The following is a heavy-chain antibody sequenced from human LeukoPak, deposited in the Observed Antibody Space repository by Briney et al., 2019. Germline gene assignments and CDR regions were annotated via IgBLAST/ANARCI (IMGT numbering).Heavy chain of an antibody. CDR2: ISSDGSNR. J-gene: IGHJ4*02. Sequence: GGSLRLSCGASGFTFSSYGMLWVRQSPGKGLEWVALISSDGSNRYYADSVKGRFTISRDNSKNTLYLQMNSLRAEDTAVYYCARGDHDYGDYWGQGTLVTVSS. CDR1: GFTFSSYG. V-gene: IGHV3-30*19. CDR3: ARGDHDYGDY.